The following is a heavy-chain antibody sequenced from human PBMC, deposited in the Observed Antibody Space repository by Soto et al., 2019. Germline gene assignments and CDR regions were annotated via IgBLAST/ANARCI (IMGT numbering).Heavy chain of an antibody. Sequence: GESLKISCKGSGYSFTSYWIGWVRQMPGKGLEWMGIIYPGDSDNRYSPSFQGQVTISADKSISTSYLQWSSLKASDTAMYYCARHPIIMAGYYYYYYLDVWGKGTSVTVSS. D-gene: IGHD3-10*01. V-gene: IGHV5-51*01. CDR2: IYPGDSDN. CDR1: GYSFTSYW. CDR3: ARHPIIMAGYYYYYYLDV. J-gene: IGHJ6*03.